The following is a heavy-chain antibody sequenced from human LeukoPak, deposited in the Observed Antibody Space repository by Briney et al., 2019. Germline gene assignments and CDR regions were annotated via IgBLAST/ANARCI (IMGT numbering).Heavy chain of an antibody. V-gene: IGHV3-66*02. D-gene: IGHD1-26*01. J-gene: IGHJ3*02. CDR2: IYSGGST. Sequence: GGSLRLSCAASGFTVSSNYTSWVRQAPGKGLEWVSVIYSGGSTYYADSVKGRFTISRDNSKNTLYLQMNSLRAEDTAVYYCARARYSGSYSRFEAFDIWGQGTMVTVSS. CDR3: ARARYSGSYSRFEAFDI. CDR1: GFTVSSNY.